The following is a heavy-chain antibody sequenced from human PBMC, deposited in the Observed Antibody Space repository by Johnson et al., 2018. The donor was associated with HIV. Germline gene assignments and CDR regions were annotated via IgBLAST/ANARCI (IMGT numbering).Heavy chain of an antibody. D-gene: IGHD5-12*01. V-gene: IGHV3-13*01. CDR2: IGTAGDT. J-gene: IGHJ3*02. CDR1: GFTFSSYD. Sequence: EQLVESGGGLVQPGGSLRLSCAAAGFTFSSYDMHWVRQATGKGLEWVSAIGTAGDTYYPGSVKGRFTISRDNSKNTLYLQMNSLRAEDTAVYYCASLYSGYDNDAFDIWGQGTMVTVSS. CDR3: ASLYSGYDNDAFDI.